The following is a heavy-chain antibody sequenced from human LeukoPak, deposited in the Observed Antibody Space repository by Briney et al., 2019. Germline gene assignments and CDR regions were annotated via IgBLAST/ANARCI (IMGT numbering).Heavy chain of an antibody. J-gene: IGHJ1*01. V-gene: IGHV4-59*12. CDR3: ARGLRIATKYFQH. CDR2: IYYSAST. D-gene: IGHD4-17*01. Sequence: GYIYYSASTNYNPSLKSRVTISVDTSKNQFSLKLSSVTAADTAVYYCARGLRIATKYFQHWGQGTLVTVSS.